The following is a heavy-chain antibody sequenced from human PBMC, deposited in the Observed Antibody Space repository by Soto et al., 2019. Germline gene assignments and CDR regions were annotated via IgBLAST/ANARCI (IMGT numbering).Heavy chain of an antibody. J-gene: IGHJ6*02. CDR2: ISSNGGST. Sequence: EVQMVESVGGLVQPGGSLRLSCAASGFTFSSYAMNWVRQAPGKGLEYVSAISSNGGSTYYANSVKGRFTISRDNSKNTLYLQMGSLRAEDMAVYYCARGIAGSVYGMDVWGQGTTVTVSS. D-gene: IGHD2-15*01. CDR1: GFTFSSYA. CDR3: ARGIAGSVYGMDV. V-gene: IGHV3-64*01.